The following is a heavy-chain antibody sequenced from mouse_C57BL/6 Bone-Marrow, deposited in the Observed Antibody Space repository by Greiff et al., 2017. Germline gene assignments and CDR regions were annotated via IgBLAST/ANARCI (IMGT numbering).Heavy chain of an antibody. CDR2: IWGGGST. V-gene: IGHV2-9*01. CDR3: AKLTGTRFAY. D-gene: IGHD4-1*01. Sequence: VMLVESGPGLVAPSQRLSIPCTVSGFSLTSYGVDWVRQPPGKGLEWLGVIWGGGSTNYNSALMSRLSSSNDNSKSQVFLKMNSLQTEDTAMYYGAKLTGTRFAYWGQGTLVTGSA. CDR1: GFSLTSYG. J-gene: IGHJ3*01.